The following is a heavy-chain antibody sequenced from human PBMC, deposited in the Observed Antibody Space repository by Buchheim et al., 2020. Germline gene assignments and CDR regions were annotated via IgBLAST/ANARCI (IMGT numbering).Heavy chain of an antibody. Sequence: QVQLVESGGGVVQPGRSLRLSCAASGFTFSSYGMHWVRQAPGKGLEWVAVISYDGSNKYYADSVKGRFTISRDNSKNTLYLQMNSLRAEDTAAYYCAKEVVVVPAHSYGMDVWGQGTT. CDR1: GFTFSSYG. CDR3: AKEVVVVPAHSYGMDV. V-gene: IGHV3-30*18. J-gene: IGHJ6*02. CDR2: ISYDGSNK. D-gene: IGHD2-2*01.